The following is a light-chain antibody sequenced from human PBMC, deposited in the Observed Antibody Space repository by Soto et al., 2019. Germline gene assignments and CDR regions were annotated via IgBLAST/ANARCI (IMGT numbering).Light chain of an antibody. CDR2: AAS. Sequence: EIVLTQSPGTLSLSPGEGATLSCRASQIVSSSYLAWYQQNPAQAPRLLIYAASSRATGIPDRFSGSGSGTDFPLTISRLEPEDFAVYYCQQYGSSATFGQGTKLEMK. CDR3: QQYGSSAT. CDR1: QIVSSSY. J-gene: IGKJ2*01. V-gene: IGKV3-20*01.